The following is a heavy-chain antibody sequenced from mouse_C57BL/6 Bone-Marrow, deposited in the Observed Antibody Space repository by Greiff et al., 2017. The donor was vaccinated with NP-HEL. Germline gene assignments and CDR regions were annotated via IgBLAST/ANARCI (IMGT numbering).Heavy chain of an antibody. J-gene: IGHJ3*01. CDR2: ISSGGSYT. V-gene: IGHV5-6*01. D-gene: IGHD2-4*01. CDR3: ASPYDYDVAWFAY. CDR1: GFTFSSYG. Sequence: EVKLVESGGDLVKPGGSLKLSCAASGFTFSSYGMSWVRQTPDKRLEWVATISSGGSYTYYPDRVKGRFTISRDNANNTRYLQMSSLKSEDTAMYYCASPYDYDVAWFAYWGQGTLVTVSA.